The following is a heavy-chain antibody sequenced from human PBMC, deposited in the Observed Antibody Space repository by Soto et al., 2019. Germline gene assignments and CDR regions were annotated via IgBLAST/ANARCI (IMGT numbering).Heavy chain of an antibody. D-gene: IGHD6-13*01. V-gene: IGHV4-31*03. Sequence: QVQLQESGPGLVKPSQTLPLTCTVSGGSISSGDYYWSWIRQHPGKGLEWIGYVYYRGSSFYNPSLRSRLTISIDTSKNHFYLKLSSVTAADTAVYYCARKKSSSWYDYWGQGTLVTVSS. CDR3: ARKKSSSWYDY. CDR2: VYYRGSS. CDR1: GGSISSGDYY. J-gene: IGHJ4*02.